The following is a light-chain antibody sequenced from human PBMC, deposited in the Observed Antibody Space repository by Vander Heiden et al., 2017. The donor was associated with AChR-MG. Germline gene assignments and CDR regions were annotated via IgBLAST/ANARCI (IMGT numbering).Light chain of an antibody. J-gene: IGKJ3*01. CDR3: QQSATTSFT. CDR2: EAT. V-gene: IGKV1-39*01. Sequence: DTEMTQTPSSPSASVPDRVTTTCRAGQSINTDLNWYQHKPGKAPKLLISEATTLQSGVPSRFSGSGSGTEFTLTISSLQPEDLATYYCQQSATTSFTFGPGTRVDI. CDR1: QSINTD.